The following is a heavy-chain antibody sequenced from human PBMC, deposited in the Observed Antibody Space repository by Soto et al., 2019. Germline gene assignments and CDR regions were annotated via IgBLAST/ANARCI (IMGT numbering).Heavy chain of an antibody. V-gene: IGHV5-51*01. Sequence: PGESLKISCRGSGFTFTNYWIAWVRQMPGKGLEWMGLIYPGDSDIRYSPSFQGQVTISADKSISTAYLQWSSLQASDTGMYYCTRHPPSPGDAFDIWGQGTMVTVSS. J-gene: IGHJ3*02. CDR2: IYPGDSDI. CDR1: GFTFTNYW. CDR3: TRHPPSPGDAFDI.